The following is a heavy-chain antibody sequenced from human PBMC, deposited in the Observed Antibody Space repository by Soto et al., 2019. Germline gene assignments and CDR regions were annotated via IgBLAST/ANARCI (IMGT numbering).Heavy chain of an antibody. CDR2: ISSSASHI. Sequence: GGSLRLSCAASGFSFSSYSMNWVRQAPGKGLEWVSSISSSASHINYADSVKGRFTISRDNAKKSLYLQMNSLRAEDTAVYYCARGYTGYCSGGTCYLFAPWGQGTLVTVSS. V-gene: IGHV3-21*01. CDR1: GFSFSSYS. CDR3: ARGYTGYCSGGTCYLFAP. J-gene: IGHJ5*02. D-gene: IGHD2-15*01.